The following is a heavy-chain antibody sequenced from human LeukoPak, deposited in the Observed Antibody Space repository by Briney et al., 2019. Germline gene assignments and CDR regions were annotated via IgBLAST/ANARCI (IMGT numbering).Heavy chain of an antibody. CDR1: GYTFTVYY. CDR2: INSNSGGT. CDR3: ATSRDRRSYPDAFAL. Sequence: ASVKVSCTASGYTFTVYYLNWVRQAPGQGLEWMGWINSNSGGTHYARKFQGRVTMTRDTSISTAYMELSRLKSDDTAVYFCATSRDRRSYPDAFALWGKGTMVTVSS. V-gene: IGHV1-2*02. J-gene: IGHJ3*01. D-gene: IGHD3-22*01.